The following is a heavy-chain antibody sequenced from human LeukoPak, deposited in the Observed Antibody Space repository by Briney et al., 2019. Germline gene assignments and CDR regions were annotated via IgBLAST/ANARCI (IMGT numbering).Heavy chain of an antibody. V-gene: IGHV1-2*06. CDR3: ARDKAVTTEVTQHFQH. Sequence: GASVKVSCKASGYTFTAYYMHWVRQAPGQGLEWMARINPNSGGTNYAQKFQGRVTMTRDTSINTAYMELSRLRSDDTAVYYCARDKAVTTEVTQHFQHWGQGTLVTVSS. CDR1: GYTFTAYY. J-gene: IGHJ1*01. CDR2: INPNSGGT. D-gene: IGHD4-23*01.